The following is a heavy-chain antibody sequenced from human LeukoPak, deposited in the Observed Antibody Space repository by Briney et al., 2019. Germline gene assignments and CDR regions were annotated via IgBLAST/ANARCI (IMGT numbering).Heavy chain of an antibody. Sequence: PGGSLRLSCAASGFTFSSYAISWVRQAPGKGLEWVSAISDSGDSAYYADSVKGRFTISRDNSKNTLYLQMNSLRADDTAVYYCAKRGRYSSGWYDYWGQGTLVTVSS. V-gene: IGHV3-23*01. CDR1: GFTFSSYA. CDR3: AKRGRYSSGWYDY. D-gene: IGHD6-19*01. CDR2: ISDSGDSA. J-gene: IGHJ4*02.